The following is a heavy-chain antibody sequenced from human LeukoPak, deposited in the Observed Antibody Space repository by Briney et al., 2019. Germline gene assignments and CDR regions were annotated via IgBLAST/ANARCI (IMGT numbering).Heavy chain of an antibody. Sequence: SETPSLTCRVSGASINSGSNYWGWIRQPPGKTLEWIGSIYSSGSTYYNPSLKSRVIIMIDTPKNHFSLTLSSVTAADTAVYYCARSDGYGLVGIWGQGTMVTVSS. D-gene: IGHD5-18*01. J-gene: IGHJ3*02. CDR1: GASINSGSNY. CDR2: IYSSGST. V-gene: IGHV4-39*07. CDR3: ARSDGYGLVGI.